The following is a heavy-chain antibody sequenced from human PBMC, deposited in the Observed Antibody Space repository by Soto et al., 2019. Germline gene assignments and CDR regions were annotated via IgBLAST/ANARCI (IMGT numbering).Heavy chain of an antibody. CDR3: ARESEDLTSNFDY. CDR1: GFTFTRYS. J-gene: IGHJ4*02. CDR2: ISSTTNYI. V-gene: IGHV3-21*01. Sequence: PGGSLRLSCAASGFTFTRYSMNWVRQAPGKGLEWVSSISSTTNYIYYADSMKGRFTVSRDNAKNSVYLEMNNLSAEDTALYYCARESEDLTSNFDYWGQGTLVTVSS.